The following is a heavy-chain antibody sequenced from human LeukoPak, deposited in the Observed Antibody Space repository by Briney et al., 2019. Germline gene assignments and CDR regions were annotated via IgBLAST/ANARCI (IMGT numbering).Heavy chain of an antibody. J-gene: IGHJ4*02. CDR1: EFTFSSFA. D-gene: IGHD3-3*01. Sequence: GGSLRLSCAASEFTFSSFAMSWVRQPPGKGLEWVSTITSSGSTIHYADSVKGRFTISRDSAKNSLYLQMNSLRAEDTAVYYCARNVLRFGIDYWGPGTLVTVSS. CDR2: ITSSGSTI. V-gene: IGHV3-48*03. CDR3: ARNVLRFGIDY.